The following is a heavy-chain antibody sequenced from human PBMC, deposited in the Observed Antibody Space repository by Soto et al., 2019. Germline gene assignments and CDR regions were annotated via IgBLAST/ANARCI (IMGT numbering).Heavy chain of an antibody. V-gene: IGHV4-59*01. CDR2: IYYSGST. D-gene: IGHD6-19*01. Sequence: PSETLSLTCTVSGGPMSSFYWTWIRQPPGKGLEWIGYIYYSGSTNYNPSLKSRVTISVDTSKNQFSLKLSSVTAADTAVYYCARRYGSVFDYWGQGTLVTVSS. CDR1: GGPMSSFY. J-gene: IGHJ4*02. CDR3: ARRYGSVFDY.